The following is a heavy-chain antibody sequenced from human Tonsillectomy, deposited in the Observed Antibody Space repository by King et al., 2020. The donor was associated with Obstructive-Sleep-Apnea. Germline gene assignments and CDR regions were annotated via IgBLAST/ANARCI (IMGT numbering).Heavy chain of an antibody. Sequence: VQLVESGGGLVQPGGSLRLSCAASGFTVSSNYVSWVRQAPGKGLEWVSVIYSGGSTYYADSVKGRFTISRDNSKNTLYLQMDSLRAADTAVYYCARDVQIAARGNWGQGTLVTVSS. V-gene: IGHV3-66*01. J-gene: IGHJ4*02. CDR1: GFTVSSNY. CDR2: IYSGGST. D-gene: IGHD6-6*01. CDR3: ARDVQIAARGN.